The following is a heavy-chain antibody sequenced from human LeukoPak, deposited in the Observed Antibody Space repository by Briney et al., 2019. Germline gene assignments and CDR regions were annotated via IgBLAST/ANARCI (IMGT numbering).Heavy chain of an antibody. CDR2: INSDGSST. CDR3: ARSPNCGGDCS. CDR1: GFTFTSYW. J-gene: IGHJ5*02. D-gene: IGHD2-21*02. V-gene: IGHV3-74*03. Sequence: GGSLRLSCAVSGFTFTSYWMHWVRQAPGKGLVWVSCINSDGSSTTYADSVKGRFTISRDNAKNTLYLQMNSLRAEDTAVYYCARSPNCGGDCSWGQGTLVTVSS.